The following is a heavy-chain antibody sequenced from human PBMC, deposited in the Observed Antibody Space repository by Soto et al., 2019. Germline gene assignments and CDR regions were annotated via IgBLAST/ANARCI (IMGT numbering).Heavy chain of an antibody. D-gene: IGHD2-2*01. J-gene: IGHJ3*02. CDR3: ARDKGGDIVVVPAAMGAFDI. CDR1: GGTFSSYA. CDR2: IIPIFGTA. Sequence: ASVKVSCKASGGTFSSYAISWVRQAPGQGLEWMGGIIPIFGTANYAQKFQGRVTITADESTSTAYMELSSLRSEDTAVYYCARDKGGDIVVVPAAMGAFDIWGQGTMVTVSS. V-gene: IGHV1-69*13.